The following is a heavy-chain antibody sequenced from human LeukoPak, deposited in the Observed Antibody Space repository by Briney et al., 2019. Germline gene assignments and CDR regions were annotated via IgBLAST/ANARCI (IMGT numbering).Heavy chain of an antibody. V-gene: IGHV3-20*04. CDR3: VRLSPYDSSGYYYDY. D-gene: IGHD3-22*01. CDR2: INWNGGST. Sequence: PGGSLRLSCAASGFNFHDYGMSWVRQAPGKGLEWVSSINWNGGSTGYADSVKGRFTISRDNAKNYMYLQMNSLRAGDTAVYYCVRLSPYDSSGYYYDYWGQGTLVTVSS. CDR1: GFNFHDYG. J-gene: IGHJ4*02.